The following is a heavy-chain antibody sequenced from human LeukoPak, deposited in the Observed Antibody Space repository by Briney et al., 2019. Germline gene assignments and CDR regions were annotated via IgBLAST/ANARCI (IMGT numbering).Heavy chain of an antibody. CDR2: IHHSGST. J-gene: IGHJ4*02. CDR3: ARGLVDTGRSRFDY. CDR1: GESISSSNW. Sequence: SETLSLTCAVSGESISSSNWWSWVRQPPGKGLEWIGEIHHSGSTNYNPSLKSRATISLDKPKNQLSLKMTSVTAADTAVYYCARGLVDTGRSRFDYWGQGTLVTVSS. D-gene: IGHD5-12*01. V-gene: IGHV4-4*02.